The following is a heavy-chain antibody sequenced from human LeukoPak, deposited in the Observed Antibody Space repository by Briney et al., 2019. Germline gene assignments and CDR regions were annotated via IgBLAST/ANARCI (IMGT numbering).Heavy chain of an antibody. D-gene: IGHD2-2*01. J-gene: IGHJ5*02. Sequence: SVKVSCKASGGTFSSYTISWVRQAPGQGLEWIGRIIPILGIANYAQKFQGRVTITADKSTSTAYMELSSLRSEDTAVYYCATLSQSAHQFPFDPWGQGTLVTVSS. CDR3: ATLSQSAHQFPFDP. CDR1: GGTFSSYT. V-gene: IGHV1-69*02. CDR2: IIPILGIA.